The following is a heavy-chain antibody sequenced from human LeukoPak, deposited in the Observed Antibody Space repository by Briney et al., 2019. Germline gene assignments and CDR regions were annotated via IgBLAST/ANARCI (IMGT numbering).Heavy chain of an antibody. J-gene: IGHJ4*02. V-gene: IGHV3-30*18. D-gene: IGHD2-15*01. CDR3: AKDRATLYYFDY. CDR2: ISYDGSNN. Sequence: GGSLRLSCAASGFTFSSYGMHWVRQAPGKGLEWVAVISYDGSNNYYADSVKGRFTISRDNSKNTLYLQMNSLRAEDTAVYYCAKDRATLYYFDYWGQGTLVTVSS. CDR1: GFTFSSYG.